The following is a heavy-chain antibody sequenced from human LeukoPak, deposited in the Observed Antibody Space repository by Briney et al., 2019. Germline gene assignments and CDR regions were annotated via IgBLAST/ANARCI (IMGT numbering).Heavy chain of an antibody. J-gene: IGHJ4*02. D-gene: IGHD4-17*01. CDR3: ARVIYGDPPDY. V-gene: IGHV1-69*15. CDR2: IIPIFGTP. Sequence: SVKVSCKASGGTFSTYAFNWVRQAPGQGLEWMGRIIPIFGTPNYAQKFQGRVTITADESTTTAYMELTSLRSDDTAVYYCARVIYGDPPDYWGQGTLVTVSS. CDR1: GGTFSTYA.